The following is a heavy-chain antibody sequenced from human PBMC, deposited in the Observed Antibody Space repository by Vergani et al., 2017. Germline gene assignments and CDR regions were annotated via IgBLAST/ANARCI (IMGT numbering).Heavy chain of an antibody. J-gene: IGHJ6*02. CDR1: GATFRSNT. V-gene: IGHV1-69*08. D-gene: IGHD2-21*02. CDR2: IIPVLGKT. Sequence: QVQLVQSGAEVKKPGSSVKVSCKASGATFRSNTISWVRQVPGQGLEWMGRIIPVLGKTKYAQDFQGRLTITADTSTSTAYMELTSLRSQDTAVYYCARDPRGYGGDPEDYYYGMDVWGQGTLVTV. CDR3: ARDPRGYGGDPEDYYYGMDV.